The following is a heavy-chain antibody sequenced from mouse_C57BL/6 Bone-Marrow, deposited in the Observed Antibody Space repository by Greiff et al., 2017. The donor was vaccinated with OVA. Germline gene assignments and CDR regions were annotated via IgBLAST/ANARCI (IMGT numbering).Heavy chain of an antibody. CDR1: GFTFTDYY. D-gene: IGHD2-2*01. Sequence: EVQVVESGGGLVQPGGSLSLSCEASGFTFTDYYISWVHQPPGKALEWLGFIRTRANGYTTEYSASVKGRFTIARDNSQSILYLQMSALRAEDSATYDCARYNGCYVDYWGQGTTLTVSA. CDR2: IRTRANGYTT. J-gene: IGHJ2*01. CDR3: ARYNGCYVDY. V-gene: IGHV7-3*01.